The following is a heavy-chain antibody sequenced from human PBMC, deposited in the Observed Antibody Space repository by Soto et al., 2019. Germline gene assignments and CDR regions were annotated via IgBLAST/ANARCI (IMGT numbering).Heavy chain of an antibody. CDR2: INPILSMS. D-gene: IGHD3-10*01. CDR3: ATSYGSGYRAFDS. J-gene: IGHJ4*02. Sequence: QVQLVQSGAEVKKPGSSVKVSCKASGETFSFYTINWVRQAPGLGLEWVGRINPILSMSNYAQKFQGRVTMTADKSTITAYMELRSLRSEDTAMYFCATSYGSGYRAFDSWGQGALVTVSS. CDR1: GETFSFYT. V-gene: IGHV1-69*02.